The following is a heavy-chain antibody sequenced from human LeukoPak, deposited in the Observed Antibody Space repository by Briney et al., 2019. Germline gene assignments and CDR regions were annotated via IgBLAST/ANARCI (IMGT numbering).Heavy chain of an antibody. D-gene: IGHD6-19*01. J-gene: IGHJ4*02. CDR1: EFTFSDYY. Sequence: GGSLRLSCVVSEFTFSDYYMSWIRQAPGKGLEWVSAISGSGGSTYYADSVKGRFTISRDNSKNTLYLQMNSLRAEDTAVYYCAKDTSSGPGVPFDYWGQGTLVTVSS. V-gene: IGHV3-23*01. CDR2: ISGSGGST. CDR3: AKDTSSGPGVPFDY.